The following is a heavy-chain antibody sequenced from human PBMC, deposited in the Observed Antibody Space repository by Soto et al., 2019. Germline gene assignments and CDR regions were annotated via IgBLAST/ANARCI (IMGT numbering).Heavy chain of an antibody. V-gene: IGHV4-59*01. CDR1: GGSISGYY. D-gene: IGHD6-13*01. CDR3: ARGRWQQLPNY. J-gene: IGHJ4*02. Sequence: SETLSLTCTVSGGSISGYYWSWIRQPPGKGLEWIGYIHYTGITNYNPSLKSRVTISVDTSKNHFSLKLSSVTAADTAVYYCARGRWQQLPNYWGQGTLVTVTS. CDR2: IHYTGIT.